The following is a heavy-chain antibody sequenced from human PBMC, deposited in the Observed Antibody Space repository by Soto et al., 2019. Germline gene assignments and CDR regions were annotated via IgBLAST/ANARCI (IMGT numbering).Heavy chain of an antibody. CDR3: ARGWEGSYSRDAFDI. CDR2: ISRSSSTI. D-gene: IGHD1-26*01. J-gene: IGHJ3*02. CDR1: GFTFSSYS. Sequence: GGSLRLSCAASGFTFSSYSMNWVRQAPGKGLEWVSYISRSSSTIYYADSVKGRFTISRDNAKNSLYLQMNSLRDEDTAVYYCARGWEGSYSRDAFDIWGQGTMVTVSS. V-gene: IGHV3-48*02.